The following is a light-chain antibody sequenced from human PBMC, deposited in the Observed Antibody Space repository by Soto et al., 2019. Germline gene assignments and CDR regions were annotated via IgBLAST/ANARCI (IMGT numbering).Light chain of an antibody. Sequence: PGERATLSCRVSQTVSKYLAWYQQKPGQAPRLLIYDTSNRATGIPARFSGSGSGTDFTLTISGLQPEDFAVYYCQQRSNWPFTFGPGTTVDFK. CDR2: DTS. J-gene: IGKJ3*01. V-gene: IGKV3-11*01. CDR1: QTVSKY. CDR3: QQRSNWPFT.